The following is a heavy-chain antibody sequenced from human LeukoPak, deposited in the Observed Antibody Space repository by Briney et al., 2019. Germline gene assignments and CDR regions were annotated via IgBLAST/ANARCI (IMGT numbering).Heavy chain of an antibody. Sequence: GGSLRLSCAASGFVFSSYSMNWVRQAPGKGLEWVSVIYSGGSTYYADSVKGRFTISRDNSKNTLYLQMNSLRAEDTAVYYCARGYGAFDIWGQGTMVTVSS. J-gene: IGHJ3*02. CDR3: ARGYGAFDI. CDR2: IYSGGST. D-gene: IGHD1-14*01. CDR1: GFVFSSYS. V-gene: IGHV3-53*01.